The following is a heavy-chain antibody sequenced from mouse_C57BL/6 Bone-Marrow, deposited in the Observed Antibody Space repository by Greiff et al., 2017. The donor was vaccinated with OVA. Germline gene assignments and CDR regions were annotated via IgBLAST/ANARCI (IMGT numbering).Heavy chain of an antibody. D-gene: IGHD5-5*01. V-gene: IGHV5-4*01. Sequence: EVQLVESGGGLVKPGGSLKLSCAASGFTFSSYAMSWVRQTPEKRLEWVATISDGGSYTYYPDNVKGRFTISRDNAKNNLYLQMSHLTSEDTAMYYCARGLPAWFAYWGQGTLVTVSA. CDR2: ISDGGSYT. CDR1: GFTFSSYA. CDR3: ARGLPAWFAY. J-gene: IGHJ3*01.